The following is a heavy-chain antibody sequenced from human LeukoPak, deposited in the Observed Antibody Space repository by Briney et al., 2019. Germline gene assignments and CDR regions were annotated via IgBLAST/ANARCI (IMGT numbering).Heavy chain of an antibody. Sequence: GGSLRLSFAASGFTFSSYAMSWVRQAPGKGLEWVSAISGSGGSTYYADSVKGRFTISRDNSKNTLYLQMNSLRAEDTAVYYCAKFNYGDYGWFDPWGQETLVTVSS. CDR2: ISGSGGST. J-gene: IGHJ5*02. CDR3: AKFNYGDYGWFDP. D-gene: IGHD4-17*01. CDR1: GFTFSSYA. V-gene: IGHV3-23*01.